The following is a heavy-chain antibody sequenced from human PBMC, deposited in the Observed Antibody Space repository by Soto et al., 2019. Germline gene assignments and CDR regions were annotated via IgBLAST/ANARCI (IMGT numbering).Heavy chain of an antibody. CDR1: GGTFSNYA. CDR2: IIPLFGTA. V-gene: IGHV1-69*01. J-gene: IGHJ6*01. CDR3: ARVPLGVGDTPSTKYYYGMAV. D-gene: IGHD1-26*01. Sequence: QVQLVQSGAEVKKPGSSVKVSCKASGGTFSNYAITWVRQAPGQGLEWMGWIIPLFGTADYAQKLQGRVTITAGEATNTAYMELISMKSEDTAVYYCARVPLGVGDTPSTKYYYGMAVWGQGTTVTVSS.